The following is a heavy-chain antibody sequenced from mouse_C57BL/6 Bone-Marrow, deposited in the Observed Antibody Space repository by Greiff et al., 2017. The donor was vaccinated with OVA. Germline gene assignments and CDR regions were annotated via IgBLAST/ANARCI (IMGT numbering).Heavy chain of an antibody. J-gene: IGHJ4*01. Sequence: QVQLQQSGAELVRPGTSVKVSCKASGYAFTNYLIEWVKQRPGQGLEWIGVINPGSGGTNYNEQFKGKATLTADKSSSTAYMQLSSLTSEDSAVYFCARDGIFYDGYFTGAMDYWGQGTSVTVSS. D-gene: IGHD2-3*01. CDR1: GYAFTNYL. V-gene: IGHV1-54*01. CDR3: ARDGIFYDGYFTGAMDY. CDR2: INPGSGGT.